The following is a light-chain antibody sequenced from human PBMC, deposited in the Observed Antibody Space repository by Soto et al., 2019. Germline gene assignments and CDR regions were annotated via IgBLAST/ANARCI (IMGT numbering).Light chain of an antibody. CDR3: QSYDSSLSARV. J-gene: IGLJ3*02. Sequence: QSVLTQPPSVSGAPGQGVTISCTGSSSNIGAGYDVHWYQQLLGTAPKLLIYGNSNRPSGVPDRFSGSKSGTSASLAITGLQAEHEADYYCQSYDSSLSARVLGGGTKLTVL. CDR2: GNS. V-gene: IGLV1-40*01. CDR1: SSNIGAGYD.